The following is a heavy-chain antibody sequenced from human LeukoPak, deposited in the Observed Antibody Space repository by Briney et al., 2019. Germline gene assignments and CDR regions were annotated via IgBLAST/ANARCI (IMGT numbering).Heavy chain of an antibody. D-gene: IGHD3-9*01. V-gene: IGHV1-46*01. CDR1: GCTFTNYY. Sequence: ASVKVSCKASGCTFTNYYIHWVRQAPGQGLEWMGIINPSGGSTTYAQNFQGRVSMTRDTSTTTVYMELRSLRSEDTAVYYCASDILTGADAFDFWGQGTMVTVSS. CDR2: INPSGGST. CDR3: ASDILTGADAFDF. J-gene: IGHJ3*01.